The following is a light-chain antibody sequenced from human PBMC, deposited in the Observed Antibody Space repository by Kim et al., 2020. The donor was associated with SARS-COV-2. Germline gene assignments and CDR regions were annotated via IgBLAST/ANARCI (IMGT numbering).Light chain of an antibody. CDR2: DVS. V-gene: IGLV2-14*03. Sequence: QSALTQPASVSGSPGQSITISCTGTSSDVGAYDYVSWYQQHPGEAPKVMIYDVSNRPSGVSDRFSGSKSGNTASLTISGLQAEDEADYYCSSYTRSSLYVFGTGTKVTVL. CDR3: SSYTRSSLYV. J-gene: IGLJ1*01. CDR1: SSDVGAYDY.